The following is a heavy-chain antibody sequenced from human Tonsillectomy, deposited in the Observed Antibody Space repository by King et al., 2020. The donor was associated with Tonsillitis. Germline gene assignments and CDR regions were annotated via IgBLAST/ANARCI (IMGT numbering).Heavy chain of an antibody. CDR1: GYTFTDFH. Sequence: QLVQSGAEVKKPGASVKVSCKTSGYTFTDFHVHWVRQAPGQGLEWMGWIYPGSGGTEYAQKFQGRVTMTRDTSMSTVYMDLSGLKSEDTAVYYCVRENWYYDFWGHGTLVTVSS. CDR3: VRENWYYDF. D-gene: IGHD2-8*01. CDR2: IYPGSGGT. V-gene: IGHV1-2*02. J-gene: IGHJ5*01.